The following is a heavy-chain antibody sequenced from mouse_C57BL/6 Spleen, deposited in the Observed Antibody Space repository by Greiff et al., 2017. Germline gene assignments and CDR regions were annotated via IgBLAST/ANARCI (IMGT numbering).Heavy chain of an antibody. J-gene: IGHJ4*01. CDR3: ARGGAMDY. CDR1: GFTFSDYG. V-gene: IGHV5-17*01. CDR2: ISSGSSTI. Sequence: EVKLMESGGGLVKPGGSLKLSCAASGFTFSDYGMHWVRQAPEKGLEWVAYISSGSSTIYYADPVKGRFTISRDKAKNTLFLQLTSLRSEDTAMYYCARGGAMDYWGQGTSVTVSS.